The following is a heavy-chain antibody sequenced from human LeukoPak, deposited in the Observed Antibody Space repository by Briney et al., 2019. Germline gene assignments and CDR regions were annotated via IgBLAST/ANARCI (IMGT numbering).Heavy chain of an antibody. J-gene: IGHJ4*02. CDR1: GYTFTGYY. CDR2: INPNSGGT. V-gene: IGHV1-2*02. Sequence: GASVKVSCKASGYTFTGYYMHWVRQAPGQGLEWMGWINPNSGGTNYAQKFQGRVTMTRDMSTSTVYMELSSLRSEDTAVYYCARDLVSSSSQNYWGQGTLVTVSS. CDR3: ARDLVSSSSQNY. D-gene: IGHD6-6*01.